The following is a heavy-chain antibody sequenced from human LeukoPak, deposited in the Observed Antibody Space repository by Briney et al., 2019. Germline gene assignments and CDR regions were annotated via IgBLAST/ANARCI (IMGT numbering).Heavy chain of an antibody. CDR1: GYTFTSHY. CDR3: ARAMEDDYLDY. V-gene: IGHV1-46*01. Sequence: ASVKVSCKVSGYTFTSHYMHWVRQAPGQGLEWMGIINPSGGSTSYAQKFQGRVTMTRDTSTSTVYMELSSLRSEDTAVYYCARAMEDDYLDYWGQGTLVTVSS. J-gene: IGHJ4*02. CDR2: INPSGGST. D-gene: IGHD3-10*01.